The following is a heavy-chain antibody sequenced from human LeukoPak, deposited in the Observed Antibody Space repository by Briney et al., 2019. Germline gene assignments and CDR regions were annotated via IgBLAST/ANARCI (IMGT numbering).Heavy chain of an antibody. Sequence: SETLSFTCTVSGGSISSGGYYWSWIRQHPGKGLEWIGYIYYSGSTYYNPSLKSRVTISVDTSKNQFSLKLSSVTAADTAVYYCARDTRPVTNYYYYYGMDVWGQGTTVTVSS. D-gene: IGHD4-17*01. CDR3: ARDTRPVTNYYYYYGMDV. CDR1: GGSISSGGYY. J-gene: IGHJ6*02. CDR2: IYYSGST. V-gene: IGHV4-31*03.